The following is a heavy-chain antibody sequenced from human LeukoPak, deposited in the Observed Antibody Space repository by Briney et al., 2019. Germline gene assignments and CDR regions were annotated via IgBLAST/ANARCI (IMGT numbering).Heavy chain of an antibody. CDR3: ARGYRIAAAAYYFDY. D-gene: IGHD6-13*01. V-gene: IGHV4-39*01. Sequence: PSETLSLTCTVSGGSISSSSYYWGWIRQPPGKGLEWIGSIYYSGSTYYNPSLKSRVAISVDTSKNQFSLKLSSVTAADTAVYYCARGYRIAAAAYYFDYWGQGTLVTVSS. CDR1: GGSISSSSYY. J-gene: IGHJ4*02. CDR2: IYYSGST.